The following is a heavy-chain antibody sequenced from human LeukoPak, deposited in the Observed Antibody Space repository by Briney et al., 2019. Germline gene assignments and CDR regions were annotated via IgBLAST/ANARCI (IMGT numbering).Heavy chain of an antibody. Sequence: GGSLRLSCAASGFTLSSYAMSWVRQAPGKGLEWVSSISGSNDNTYYADCVKDRFTISRDNSKNTLSLQMNSLRAEDTAVYYCAKGKVTTVTSAANYWGQGTLVTVSS. V-gene: IGHV3-23*01. D-gene: IGHD4-17*01. CDR3: AKGKVTTVTSAANY. J-gene: IGHJ4*02. CDR1: GFTLSSYA. CDR2: ISGSNDNT.